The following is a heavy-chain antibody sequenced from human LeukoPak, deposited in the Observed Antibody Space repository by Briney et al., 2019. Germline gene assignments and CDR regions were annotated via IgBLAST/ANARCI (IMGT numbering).Heavy chain of an antibody. J-gene: IGHJ4*02. D-gene: IGHD3-10*01. CDR1: GDSIFSSTYY. Sequence: TASETLSLTCTVSGDSIFSSTYYWGWIRQPPGKGLEWIGSIFHSGSTNYNPSLKSRVTISVDTSKNQFSLKLSSVTAADTAVYYCARLRSHYYGSGSHRDYWGQGTLVTVSS. V-gene: IGHV4-39*07. CDR3: ARLRSHYYGSGSHRDY. CDR2: IFHSGST.